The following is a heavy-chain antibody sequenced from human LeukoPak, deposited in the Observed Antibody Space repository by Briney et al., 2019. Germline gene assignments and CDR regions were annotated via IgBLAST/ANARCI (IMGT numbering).Heavy chain of an antibody. D-gene: IGHD4-17*01. Sequence: GASVKVSCKASGYIFTSYNIYWVRQAPGQGLEWMGIINPSGGSTNYAQKFQGRVTMTRDTSTSTVYMELSSLRSEDTAVYYCASSSYDYGDKSLQGNLDYWGQGTLVTVSS. CDR3: ASSSYDYGDKSLQGNLDY. CDR2: INPSGGST. V-gene: IGHV1-46*01. J-gene: IGHJ4*02. CDR1: GYIFTSYN.